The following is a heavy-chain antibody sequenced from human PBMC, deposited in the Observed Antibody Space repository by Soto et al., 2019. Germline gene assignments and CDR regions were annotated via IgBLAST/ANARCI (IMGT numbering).Heavy chain of an antibody. Sequence: SVKVSCKASGGTFSSYTISWVRQAPGQGLEWMGRIIPILGIANYAQKFQGRVTITADKSTSTAYMELSSLRSEDTAVYYCASRRSGGYYYYYMDVWGKGTTVTVSS. J-gene: IGHJ6*03. CDR2: IIPILGIA. V-gene: IGHV1-69*02. CDR3: ASRRSGGYYYYYMDV. CDR1: GGTFSSYT. D-gene: IGHD3-10*01.